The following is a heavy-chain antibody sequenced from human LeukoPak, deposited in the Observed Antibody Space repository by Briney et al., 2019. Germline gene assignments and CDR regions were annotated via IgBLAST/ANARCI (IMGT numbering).Heavy chain of an antibody. CDR3: ARAQILPFYDTLTAYASFDY. CDR1: GFTSSTFA. J-gene: IGHJ4*02. CDR2: ISGSGDNT. D-gene: IGHD3-9*01. Sequence: GGSLRLSCAASGFTSSTFALSWVRQAPGRGLEWVSAISGSGDNTYYADSVKGRFTISRDNSRNTLYLQMNSLRAEDTAVYYCARAQILPFYDTLTAYASFDYWGQGTLVTVSS. V-gene: IGHV3-23*01.